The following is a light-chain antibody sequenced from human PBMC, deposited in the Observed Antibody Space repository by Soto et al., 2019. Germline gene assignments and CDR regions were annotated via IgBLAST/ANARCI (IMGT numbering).Light chain of an antibody. J-gene: IGKJ5*01. CDR2: DAS. CDR1: QNINNY. Sequence: DIEMTQSPSSLSASVGDRVAITCQASQNINNYLNWYQQKPGRAPKLLVYDASNLEAGVPSRFRGSGSGTDFTFTISRLQPEDIATYYCQQYGNLPTFGQGTRLEIK. CDR3: QQYGNLPT. V-gene: IGKV1-33*01.